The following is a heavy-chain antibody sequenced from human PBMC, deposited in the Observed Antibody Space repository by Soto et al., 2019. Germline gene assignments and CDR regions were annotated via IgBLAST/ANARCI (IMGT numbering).Heavy chain of an antibody. CDR2: INPNSGGT. CDR1: GYTFTGYY. D-gene: IGHD1-26*01. Sequence: ASVKVSCKVSGYTFTGYYMHWVRQAPGQGLEWMGWINPNSGGTNYAQKFQGRVTMTRDTSISTAYMELSRLRSDDTAVYYCARGWDIPDNWFDPWGQGTLVTVSS. CDR3: ARGWDIPDNWFDP. V-gene: IGHV1-2*02. J-gene: IGHJ5*02.